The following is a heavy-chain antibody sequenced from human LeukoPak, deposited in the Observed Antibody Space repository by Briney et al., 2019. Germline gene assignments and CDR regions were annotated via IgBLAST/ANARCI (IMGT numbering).Heavy chain of an antibody. V-gene: IGHV3-21*01. Sequence: GGSLRLFCAASGFTFSSYSMNWVRQAPGKGLEWVSSISSSSSYIYYADSVKGRFTISRDNAKNSLYLQMNSLRAEDTAVYYCARDRSAVARENDYWGQGTLVTVSS. D-gene: IGHD5-12*01. J-gene: IGHJ4*02. CDR3: ARDRSAVARENDY. CDR2: ISSSSSYI. CDR1: GFTFSSYS.